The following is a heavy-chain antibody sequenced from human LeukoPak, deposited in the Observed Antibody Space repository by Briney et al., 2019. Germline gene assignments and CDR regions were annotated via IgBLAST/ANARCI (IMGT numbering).Heavy chain of an antibody. CDR3: ARDEEDGYNPLLDY. CDR2: ISGSGDNT. J-gene: IGHJ4*02. V-gene: IGHV3-23*01. D-gene: IGHD5-24*01. Sequence: GGSLRLSCAASGLTFSSYAMTWVRQAPGKGLEWVSAISGSGDNTYYADSVKGRFTISRDNSKNTLYLQMNSLRAEDTAVYYCARDEEDGYNPLLDYWGQGTLVTVSS. CDR1: GLTFSSYA.